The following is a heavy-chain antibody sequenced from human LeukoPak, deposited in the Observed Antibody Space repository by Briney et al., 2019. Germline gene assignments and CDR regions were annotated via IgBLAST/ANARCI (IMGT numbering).Heavy chain of an antibody. CDR2: INQDGSEK. CDR1: GFTFSVYW. V-gene: IGHV3-7*01. CDR3: ARDGGNWNDVDY. Sequence: GESLRLSCAASGFTFSVYWMNWVRQAPGKGLEWVANINQDGSEKHYVDSVKGRFTIFGDNAKNSLYLQMNSLRAEDTAVYYCARDGGNWNDVDYWGQGTLVTVSS. D-gene: IGHD1-1*01. J-gene: IGHJ4*02.